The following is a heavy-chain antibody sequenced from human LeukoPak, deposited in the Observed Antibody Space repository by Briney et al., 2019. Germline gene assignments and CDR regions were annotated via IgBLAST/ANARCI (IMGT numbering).Heavy chain of an antibody. CDR2: ISYDGSNK. CDR1: GVTFSNYA. J-gene: IGHJ6*02. D-gene: IGHD6-13*01. V-gene: IGHV3-30*04. CDR3: ARDVAAADDYYGMDV. Sequence: GGSLRLSCTASGVTFSNYAMHWVRQAPGKGLEWVAVISYDGSNKYYPASVKGRFTISKDNSKNTLYLQMNSLRAEDTAVYYCARDVAAADDYYGMDVWGQGTTVTVSS.